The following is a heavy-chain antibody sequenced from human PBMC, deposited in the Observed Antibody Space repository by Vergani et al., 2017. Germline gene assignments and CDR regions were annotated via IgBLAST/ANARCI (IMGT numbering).Heavy chain of an antibody. Sequence: QVQLVESGGGVVQPGRSLRLSCAASGFTFSSYGMHWVRQAPGKGLEWVAVIWYDGSNKYYADSVKGRFNISRDNYKNTLYLQMNSLRAEDTAVYYCAKDGQDEVTGLYYYYGMDVWGQGTTVTVSS. D-gene: IGHD2-21*02. V-gene: IGHV3-33*06. CDR2: IWYDGSNK. CDR3: AKDGQDEVTGLYYYYGMDV. CDR1: GFTFSSYG. J-gene: IGHJ6*02.